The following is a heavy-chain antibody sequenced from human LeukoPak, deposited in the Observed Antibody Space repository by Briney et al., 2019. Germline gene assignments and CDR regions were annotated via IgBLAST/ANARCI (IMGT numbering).Heavy chain of an antibody. D-gene: IGHD6-13*01. Sequence: SETLSLTCTVSGGSFNNYYWSWIRQPPGKGLDWIGYIYRGSTKYNPSLKSRVTISMDTSHNQISLRLLSVTAADTAVYYCAGHAAISAAGTAPFDNWGQGTLVTVSS. CDR3: AGHAAISAAGTAPFDN. CDR2: IYRGST. J-gene: IGHJ4*02. V-gene: IGHV4-59*08. CDR1: GGSFNNYY.